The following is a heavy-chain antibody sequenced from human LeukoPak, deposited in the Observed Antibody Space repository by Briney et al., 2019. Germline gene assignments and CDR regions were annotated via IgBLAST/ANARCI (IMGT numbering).Heavy chain of an antibody. CDR1: GYTFTGYY. CDR3: ASVPGYSYGYSRAFDI. D-gene: IGHD5-18*01. V-gene: IGHV7-4-1*02. Sequence: ASVKVSCKASGYTFTGYYMHWVRQAPGQGLEWMGWINTNTGNPTYAQGFTGRFVFSLDTSVSTAYLQISSLKAEDTAVYYCASVPGYSYGYSRAFDIWGQGTMVTVSS. J-gene: IGHJ3*02. CDR2: INTNTGNP.